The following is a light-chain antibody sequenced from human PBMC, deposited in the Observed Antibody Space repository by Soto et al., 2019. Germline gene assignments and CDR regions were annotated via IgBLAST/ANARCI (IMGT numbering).Light chain of an antibody. CDR1: SSDVGGYNY. V-gene: IGLV2-14*01. J-gene: IGLJ1*01. CDR2: EVS. CDR3: ASFRSGTILV. Sequence: QSALAQPASVSGSPGQSITISCTGTSSDVGGYNYVSWYQQHPGKAPKLMIYEVSNRPSGVSNRFSGSKAGNTASLTISGLLDDDEADYFCASFRSGTILVFGSGTKVTV.